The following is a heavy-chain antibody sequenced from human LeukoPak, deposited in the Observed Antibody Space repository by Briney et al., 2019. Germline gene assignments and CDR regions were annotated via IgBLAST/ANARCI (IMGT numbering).Heavy chain of an antibody. V-gene: IGHV3-21*01. Sequence: GGSLRLSCAASGFTFSSYSMNWVRQAPGKGLEWVSSISSSSSYIYYADSVRGRFTISRDNAKNSLYLQMNSLRAEDTAVYYCARALTVTTVWFDPWGQGTLVTVSS. CDR3: ARALTVTTVWFDP. CDR1: GFTFSSYS. D-gene: IGHD4-17*01. CDR2: ISSSSSYI. J-gene: IGHJ5*02.